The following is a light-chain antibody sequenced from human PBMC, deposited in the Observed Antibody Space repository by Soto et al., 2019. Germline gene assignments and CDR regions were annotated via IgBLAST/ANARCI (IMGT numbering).Light chain of an antibody. Sequence: DIQMTQSPSTLSASVGDRVTITCRASQSISSWLAWYQQKPGKAPNLLIYKASSLEGGVPSRFSGSGSGTEFTLTINSLQPDDFATYYCQQYNSNPWTFGQATKVET. CDR3: QQYNSNPWT. CDR2: KAS. J-gene: IGKJ1*01. V-gene: IGKV1-5*03. CDR1: QSISSW.